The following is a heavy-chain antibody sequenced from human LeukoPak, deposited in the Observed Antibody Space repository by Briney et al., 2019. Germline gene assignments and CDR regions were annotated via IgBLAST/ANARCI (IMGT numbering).Heavy chain of an antibody. J-gene: IGHJ5*02. CDR3: ATTKQQLVRSWFDP. CDR1: GGSISSGGYY. Sequence: PSETLSLTCTVSGGSISSGGYYWSWIRQHPGKGLEWIGYIYYSGSTYYNPSLKSRVTISVDTSKNQFSLRLSSVTAADTAVHYCATTKQQLVRSWFDPWGQGTLVTVSS. D-gene: IGHD6-13*01. CDR2: IYYSGST. V-gene: IGHV4-31*03.